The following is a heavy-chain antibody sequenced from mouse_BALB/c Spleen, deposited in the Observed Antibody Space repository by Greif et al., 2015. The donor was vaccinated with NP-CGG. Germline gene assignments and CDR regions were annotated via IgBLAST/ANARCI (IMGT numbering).Heavy chain of an antibody. Sequence: QVQLKHSGPELVKPGASVRISCKASGYTFTRYYIHWVKQRPGQGLEWIGWIYPGNVNTKYNEKFKGKATLTADKSSSTAYMHLSSLTSEDSAVYFCARAGHYYGYFAMDYWGQGTSVTVSS. J-gene: IGHJ4*01. D-gene: IGHD1-2*01. V-gene: IGHV1S56*01. CDR1: GYTFTRYY. CDR2: IYPGNVNT. CDR3: ARAGHYYGYFAMDY.